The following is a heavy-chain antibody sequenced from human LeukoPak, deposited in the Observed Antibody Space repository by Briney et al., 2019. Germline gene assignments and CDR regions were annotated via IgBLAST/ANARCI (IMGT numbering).Heavy chain of an antibody. Sequence: ASVKVSCKASGGTFSSYAISWVRQAPGQGLEWMGGIIPIFGTANYAQKFQGRVTITADESTSTAYMELSSLRSEDTAVYYCARELPQLRMEYFQHWGQGTLVTVSS. CDR3: ARELPQLRMEYFQH. D-gene: IGHD2-2*01. J-gene: IGHJ1*01. V-gene: IGHV1-69*13. CDR2: IIPIFGTA. CDR1: GGTFSSYA.